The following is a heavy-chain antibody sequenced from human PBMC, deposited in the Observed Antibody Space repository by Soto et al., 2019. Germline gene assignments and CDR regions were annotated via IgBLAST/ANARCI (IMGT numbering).Heavy chain of an antibody. CDR3: EMRLLVAATAFGHYYDRMDV. CDR1: GGTFSGYA. V-gene: IGHV1-69*13. CDR2: IILIFGTE. Sequence: GASVKVSCKASGGTFSGYAISWVRQAPGQGLERMGGIILIFGTENYAQKFQGRVTITADESTRTDYMELSSLRSEATAVYYCEMRLLVAATAFGHYYDRMDVPGQG. D-gene: IGHD2-15*01. J-gene: IGHJ6*02.